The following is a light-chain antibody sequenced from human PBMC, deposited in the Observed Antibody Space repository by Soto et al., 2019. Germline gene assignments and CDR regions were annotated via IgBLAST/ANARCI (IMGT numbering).Light chain of an antibody. V-gene: IGLV2-8*01. Sequence: QSALTQPPSASGSPGQSVTISCTGTSSDVGGYNYVSWYQQHPGKAPKLMIYEVTKRPSGVPDRFSGSKSGNTASLTVSGLQAEDEADYYCVSHAGSNIPYVFGPGTKVTVL. CDR2: EVT. CDR3: VSHAGSNIPYV. J-gene: IGLJ1*01. CDR1: SSDVGGYNY.